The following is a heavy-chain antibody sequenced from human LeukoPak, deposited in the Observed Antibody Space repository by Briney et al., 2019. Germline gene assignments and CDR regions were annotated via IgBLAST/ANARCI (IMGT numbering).Heavy chain of an antibody. CDR3: ARGGGFNSAYFDY. CDR1: GFTFSSCA. Sequence: GGSLRLSCGASGFTFSSCAMHWVRQAPGKGLEWVTIISYDGSNKYYANSVKGRFSVSRDNSNNTLYLQMNSLRAEDTAVYFCARGGGFNSAYFDYWGQGTLVTVSS. V-gene: IGHV3-30-3*01. D-gene: IGHD3-16*01. J-gene: IGHJ4*02. CDR2: ISYDGSNK.